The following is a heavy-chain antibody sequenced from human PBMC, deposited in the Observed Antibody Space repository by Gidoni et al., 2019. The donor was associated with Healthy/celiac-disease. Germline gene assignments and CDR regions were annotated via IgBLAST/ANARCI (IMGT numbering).Heavy chain of an antibody. CDR2: FYYSGST. V-gene: IGHV4-61*01. D-gene: IGHD1-1*01. CDR3: AREDGTSDAFDI. CDR1: GGSVRSGSYY. Sequence: QVQLQESGPGLVKPSATLSLPCTVSGGSVRSGSYYWSWIRQPPGKGLEWIGYFYYSGSTNYNPSLKRRVTISVDTSKNRFSLKLSSVTAADTAVYYCAREDGTSDAFDIWGQGTMVTVSS. J-gene: IGHJ3*02.